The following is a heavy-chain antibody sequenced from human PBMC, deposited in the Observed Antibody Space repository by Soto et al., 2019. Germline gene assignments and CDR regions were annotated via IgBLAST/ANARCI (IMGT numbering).Heavy chain of an antibody. J-gene: IGHJ4*02. CDR3: ARPKDYDDCLDS. D-gene: IGHD3-22*01. CDR2: IWYDGSNK. Sequence: PGGSLRLSCAASGFTFSSYGMYWVRQAPGKGLEWVAVIWYDGSNKYYEDSVKGRFTISRDNSKNTAYMELTSLISEDTAVYYCARPKDYDDCLDSWGQGTLVTVSS. CDR1: GFTFSSYG. V-gene: IGHV3-33*01.